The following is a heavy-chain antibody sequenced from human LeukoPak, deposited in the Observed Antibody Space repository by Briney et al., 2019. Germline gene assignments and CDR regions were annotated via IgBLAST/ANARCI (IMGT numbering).Heavy chain of an antibody. D-gene: IGHD3-22*01. J-gene: IGHJ5*02. CDR1: GYTFTSYD. CDR3: ARAPYYYDSSGYYSGFDP. CDR2: MNPNSGNT. V-gene: IGHV1-8*01. Sequence: GASVKVPCKASGYTFTSYDINWVRQATGQGLEWMGWMNPNSGNTGYAQKFQGRVTMTRNTSISTAYMELSSLRSEDTAVYYCARAPYYYDSSGYYSGFDPWGQGTLVTVSS.